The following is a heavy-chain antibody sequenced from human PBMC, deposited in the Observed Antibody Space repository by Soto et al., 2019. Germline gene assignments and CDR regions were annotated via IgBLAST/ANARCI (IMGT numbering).Heavy chain of an antibody. D-gene: IGHD4-17*01. Sequence: SETLSLTCTLYSGSFSDYFCNWIRQTPGKGLEWIGEINDSGSTNYNPSLRSRVTMSVDTSKNQFSLTLSSVTAADTAVYYCARGFKTTKVNSITYYYHAMDVWGQGTSVTVSS. CDR1: SGSFSDYF. CDR3: ARGFKTTKVNSITYYYHAMDV. CDR2: INDSGST. V-gene: IGHV4-34*01. J-gene: IGHJ6*01.